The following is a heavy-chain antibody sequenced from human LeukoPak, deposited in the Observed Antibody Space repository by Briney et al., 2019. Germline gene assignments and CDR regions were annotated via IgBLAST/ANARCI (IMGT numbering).Heavy chain of an antibody. V-gene: IGHV3-48*02. CDR1: GFTLGRYG. D-gene: IGHD3-10*01. Sequence: GGSLRLSCAASGFTLGRYGMNSVRQAPGKGLEWLSYIGSTSTTMYYADSVKGRFTISRDNAKNPLYLQMNSLRDEDTAVYYCARGFYGSGTYLFDYWGQGSLVTVSS. CDR3: ARGFYGSGTYLFDY. CDR2: IGSTSTTM. J-gene: IGHJ4*02.